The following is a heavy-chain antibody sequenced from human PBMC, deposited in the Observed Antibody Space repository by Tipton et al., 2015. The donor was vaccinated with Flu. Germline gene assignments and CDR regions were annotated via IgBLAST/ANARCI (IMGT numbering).Heavy chain of an antibody. D-gene: IGHD3-10*01. V-gene: IGHV4-4*07. CDR2: MYAGGNT. J-gene: IGHJ4*02. Sequence: TLSFTCTVSGGSLSSFYWSWIRQPAGKGLEWMGRMYAGGNTKYNPSLKSRVTMSVDTSKNQFSLRLTSVTAADTAVYYCARGSGSGTEMTFYVWGPGTVVTVSS. CDR1: GGSLSSFY. CDR3: ARGSGSGTEMTFYV.